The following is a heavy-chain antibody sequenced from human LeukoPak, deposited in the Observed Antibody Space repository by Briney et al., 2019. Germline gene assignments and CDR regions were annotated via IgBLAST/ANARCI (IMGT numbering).Heavy chain of an antibody. Sequence: PSETLSLTCTVSGGSISSYYWSWIRQPPGKGLEWIGEINHSGSTNYNPSLKSRVTISVDTSKNQFSLKLSSVTAADTAVYYCARGSVVVVTATKLSYYFDYWGQGTLVTVSS. CDR2: INHSGST. J-gene: IGHJ4*02. D-gene: IGHD2-21*02. V-gene: IGHV4-34*01. CDR1: GGSISSYY. CDR3: ARGSVVVVTATKLSYYFDY.